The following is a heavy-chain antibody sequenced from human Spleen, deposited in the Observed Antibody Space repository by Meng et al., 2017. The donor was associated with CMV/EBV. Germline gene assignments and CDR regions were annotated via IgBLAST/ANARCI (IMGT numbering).Heavy chain of an antibody. Sequence: SDTLSLTCTFSSGSISSDTHYWGWIRQSPGEGPEWIGTIYKSGTTYYNPSLRRRVTISVDTSKNQFSLKLNSVNPADTAFYYCARDRRPGRLGGHWFDPWGQGTLVTVSS. CDR3: ARDRRPGRLGGHWFDP. V-gene: IGHV4-39*07. D-gene: IGHD3-16*01. CDR2: IYKSGTT. CDR1: SGSISSDTHY. J-gene: IGHJ5*02.